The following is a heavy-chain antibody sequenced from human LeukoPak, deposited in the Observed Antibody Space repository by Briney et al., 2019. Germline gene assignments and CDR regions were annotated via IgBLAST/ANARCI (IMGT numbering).Heavy chain of an antibody. Sequence: ASVKVSCKASGYTFTSYDINWVRQATGQGLEWMGWMNPNSGNTGYAQKFQGRVTMTRDTSISTAYMELSRLRSDDTAAYYCAREATNDAFDIWGQGTMVTVSS. V-gene: IGHV1-8*01. CDR1: GYTFTSYD. CDR2: MNPNSGNT. J-gene: IGHJ3*02. D-gene: IGHD5-12*01. CDR3: AREATNDAFDI.